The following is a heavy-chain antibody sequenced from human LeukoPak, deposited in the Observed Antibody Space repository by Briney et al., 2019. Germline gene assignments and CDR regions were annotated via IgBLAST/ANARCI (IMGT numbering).Heavy chain of an antibody. D-gene: IGHD3-3*01. CDR1: GFTFSSYS. CDR3: ARGRTRSGYYTTDFDY. J-gene: IGHJ4*02. V-gene: IGHV3-48*01. CDR2: ISSSSSTI. Sequence: GGSLRLSCAASGFTFSSYSMNWVRRAPGKGLEWVSYISSSSSTIYYADSVKGRFTISRDNAKNSLYLQMNSLRAEDTAVYYCARGRTRSGYYTTDFDYWGQGTLVTVSS.